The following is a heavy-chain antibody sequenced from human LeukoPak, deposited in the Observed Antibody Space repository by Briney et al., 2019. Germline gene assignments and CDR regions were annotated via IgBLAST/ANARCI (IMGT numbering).Heavy chain of an antibody. V-gene: IGHV7-4-1*02. J-gene: IGHJ5*02. Sequence: ASVKVCFKAAGYTFTSYAMNWVRQAPGQGLEWMGWINTNTGNPTYVQGFTGRFVFSLDTSVSTAYLQISSLKAEDTAVYYCARAPGNWNYGSSNTRNWFDPWGQGTLVTVSS. CDR2: INTNTGNP. CDR1: GYTFTSYA. D-gene: IGHD1-7*01. CDR3: ARAPGNWNYGSSNTRNWFDP.